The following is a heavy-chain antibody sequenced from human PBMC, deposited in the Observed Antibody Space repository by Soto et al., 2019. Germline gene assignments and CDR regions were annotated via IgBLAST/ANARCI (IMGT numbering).Heavy chain of an antibody. Sequence: ASVKVSCKTSGYTFTNHGVNWVRQAPGQGLEWMGWISAYNGDTDYAQKFQDRVTMTIDTSTNTVFMELRSLRSGDTAVYCCARDLDYSTSICAYWGQGTPVTVSS. D-gene: IGHD4-4*01. CDR2: ISAYNGDT. CDR3: ARDLDYSTSICAY. J-gene: IGHJ4*02. V-gene: IGHV1-18*04. CDR1: GYTFTNHG.